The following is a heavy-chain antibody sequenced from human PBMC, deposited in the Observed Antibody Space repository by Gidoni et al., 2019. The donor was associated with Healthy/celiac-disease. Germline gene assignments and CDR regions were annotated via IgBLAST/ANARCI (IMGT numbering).Heavy chain of an antibody. V-gene: IGHV4-31*03. D-gene: IGHD3-3*01. J-gene: IGHJ5*02. Sequence: QVQLQESGPGLVKPSQTLSLTCTVSGGSISSGGYYWSWIRQHPGKGLEWIGYIYYSGSTYYNPSLKSRVTISVDTSKNQFSLKLSSVTAADTAVYYCARATQYYDFWSGYYRSWFDPWGQGTLVTVSS. CDR2: IYYSGST. CDR1: GGSISSGGYY. CDR3: ARATQYYDFWSGYYRSWFDP.